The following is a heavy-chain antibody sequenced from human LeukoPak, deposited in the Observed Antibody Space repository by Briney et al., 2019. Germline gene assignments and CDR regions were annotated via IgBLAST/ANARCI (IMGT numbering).Heavy chain of an antibody. CDR2: ISGDGGST. D-gene: IGHD2-15*01. Sequence: GGSLRLSCAASGFTFDDYAMHWVRQAPGKGLEWVSRISGDGGSTYYADSVKGRFTISRDNSKNSLYLQMNSLRTEDTALYYCAKGALYCSGGSYYSYAYYGMDVWGQGTTVTVSS. CDR3: AKGALYCSGGSYYSYAYYGMDV. CDR1: GFTFDDYA. J-gene: IGHJ6*02. V-gene: IGHV3-43*02.